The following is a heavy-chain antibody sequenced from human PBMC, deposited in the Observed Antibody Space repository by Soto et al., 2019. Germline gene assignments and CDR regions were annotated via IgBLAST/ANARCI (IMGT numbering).Heavy chain of an antibody. CDR3: ARGYCGGGSCYVRRDAIEV. J-gene: IGHJ3*01. D-gene: IGHD2-15*01. CDR1: GFTFSTYH. CDR2: INPSSSHI. Sequence: EVQLVESGGGLVMPGGSLRLSCAASGFTFSTYHMNWVRQAPGKVLEWVSSINPSSSHIYYADSVRGRFTISTDQSKKSMDLQMRSLTTAAAAVYYCARGYCGGGSCYVRRDAIEVWGQGTMVIVSS. V-gene: IGHV3-21*01.